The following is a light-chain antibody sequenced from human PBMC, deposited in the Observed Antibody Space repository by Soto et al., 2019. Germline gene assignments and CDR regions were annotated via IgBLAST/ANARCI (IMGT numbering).Light chain of an antibody. CDR3: QQRSNWPPT. J-gene: IGKJ3*01. CDR1: QSVSSY. Sequence: EIVVTQSPATLCLSRREIATLSWRASQSVSSYLAWYQQKPGQAPRLLIYDASNRATGIEGRFSGSGSGTDFTLTSRSLEPEDVAVYYCQQRSNWPPTFGPGTKVDIK. CDR2: DAS. V-gene: IGKV3-11*01.